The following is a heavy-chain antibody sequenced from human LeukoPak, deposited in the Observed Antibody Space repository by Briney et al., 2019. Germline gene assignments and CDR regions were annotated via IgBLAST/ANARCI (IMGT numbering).Heavy chain of an antibody. CDR2: IKQDGSEK. V-gene: IGHV3-7*02. Sequence: PGGSLRLSCAASGFTFSSYWMSWVRQAPGKGLEWVANIKQDGSEKYYVDSVKGRFTISRDNAKKSLYLQMNSLRAEDTAVYYCARKENILTGYYDHWGQGTLVTVSS. D-gene: IGHD3-9*01. CDR1: GFTFSSYW. CDR3: ARKENILTGYYDH. J-gene: IGHJ5*02.